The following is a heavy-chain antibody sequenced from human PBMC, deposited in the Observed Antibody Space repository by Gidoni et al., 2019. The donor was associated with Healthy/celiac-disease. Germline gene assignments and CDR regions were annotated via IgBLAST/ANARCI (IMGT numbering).Heavy chain of an antibody. CDR2: IKYSGST. Sequence: QVQPQQWGAGPLKPSETLSLTCAVYGGSFSGYYWSWIRQSPGKGLEWIGEIKYSGSTNYHPALKSRVPISVDTSKNQFSLKLSSVTAADTAVYYCARGEIGFDYWGQGTLVTVSS. V-gene: IGHV4-34*01. CDR3: ARGEIGFDY. CDR1: GGSFSGYY. J-gene: IGHJ4*02. D-gene: IGHD3-10*01.